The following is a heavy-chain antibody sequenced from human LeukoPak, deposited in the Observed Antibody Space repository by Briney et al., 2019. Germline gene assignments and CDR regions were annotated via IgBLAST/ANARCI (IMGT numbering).Heavy chain of an antibody. V-gene: IGHV4-39*01. Sequence: SETLSLTCTVSGGSISSSSYYWGWIRQPPGKGLEWIGSIYYSGSTYYNPSLKSRATISVDTSKNQFSLKLSSVTAADTAVYYRARPQGYQLLDFEYWGQGTLVTVSS. J-gene: IGHJ4*02. D-gene: IGHD2-2*01. CDR1: GGSISSSSYY. CDR3: ARPQGYQLLDFEY. CDR2: IYYSGST.